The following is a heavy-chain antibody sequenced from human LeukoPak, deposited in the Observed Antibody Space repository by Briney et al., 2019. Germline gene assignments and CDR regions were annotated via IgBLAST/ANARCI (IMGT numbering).Heavy chain of an antibody. V-gene: IGHV3-23*01. CDR2: ISGSGGST. D-gene: IGHD4-17*01. CDR3: AKGYGDYVFYYMDV. J-gene: IGHJ6*03. Sequence: GGSLRLSCAASGFTFSSYAMTRVRQAPGKGLEWVSGISGSGGSTYYADSVKGRFSISRDSSKNTLYLQMNSLRAEDTAVYYCAKGYGDYVFYYMDVWGKGTTVTVSS. CDR1: GFTFSSYA.